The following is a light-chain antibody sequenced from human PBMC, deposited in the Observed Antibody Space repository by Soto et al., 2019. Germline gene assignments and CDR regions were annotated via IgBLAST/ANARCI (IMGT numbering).Light chain of an antibody. CDR1: QSISSN. V-gene: IGKV3-15*01. Sequence: EIVMTQPPATLSESLGERATLCCWASQSISSNLAWYQQKPGQAPRLLIYGASTRATGIPDRFSGSGSGTDFTLTISSLQSEDFATYYCQQLSIYPLTFGGGTKVEIK. CDR2: GAS. CDR3: QQLSIYPLT. J-gene: IGKJ4*01.